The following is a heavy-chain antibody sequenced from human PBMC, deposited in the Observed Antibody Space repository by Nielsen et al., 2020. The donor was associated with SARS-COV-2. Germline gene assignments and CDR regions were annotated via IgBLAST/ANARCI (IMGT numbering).Heavy chain of an antibody. CDR3: AKDGSRVVAGSSFGMDV. Sequence: GESLKISCAASGFTFSNFGIHWVRQALGKGLEWVAVISHDGNNKYYADSVKGRITISRDNSKSTLYLQMHSLRPEDTAVYYCAKDGSRVVAGSSFGMDVWGQGTTVTVSS. CDR2: ISHDGNNK. V-gene: IGHV3-30*19. CDR1: GFTFSNFG. D-gene: IGHD2-2*01. J-gene: IGHJ6*02.